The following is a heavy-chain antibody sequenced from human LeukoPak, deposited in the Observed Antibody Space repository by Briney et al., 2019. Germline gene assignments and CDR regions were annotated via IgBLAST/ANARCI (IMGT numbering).Heavy chain of an antibody. J-gene: IGHJ3*01. D-gene: IGHD3-22*01. V-gene: IGHV4-61*01. CDR1: GASVSSASY. CDR2: IYNGVNT. CDR3: VREASTSYYDTDGYCRQTETFDV. Sequence: SETLSLTCTVSGASVSSASYWTWIRPPPGKGVEWIAHIYNGVNTNYNPSLKSRVTISVDTSKNQVSLRLRSVTAADTAMYFCVREASTSYYDTDGYCRQTETFDVWGLGTMLTVSS.